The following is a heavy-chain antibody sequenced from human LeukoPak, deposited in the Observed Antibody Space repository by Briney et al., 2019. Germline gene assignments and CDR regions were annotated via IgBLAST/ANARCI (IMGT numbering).Heavy chain of an antibody. J-gene: IGHJ4*02. CDR3: AKAPYSTSWYYFDY. D-gene: IGHD6-13*01. Sequence: AGGSLRLSCAASGFTFSSYAMNWVRQAPGKGLEWVSTISNSGGTTYYADPVKGRFTISRDNSKNTLYLQMDSLRAEDTAVYYCAKAPYSTSWYYFDYWGQGTLVTVSS. CDR1: GFTFSSYA. V-gene: IGHV3-23*01. CDR2: ISNSGGTT.